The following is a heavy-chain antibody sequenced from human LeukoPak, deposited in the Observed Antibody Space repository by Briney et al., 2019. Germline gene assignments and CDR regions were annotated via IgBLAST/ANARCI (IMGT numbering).Heavy chain of an antibody. CDR1: GFSPSTSGVG. V-gene: IGHV2-5*01. CDR2: IYWNDDK. D-gene: IGHD2-15*01. Sequence: SGPTLVKPTQTLTLTCTFSGFSPSTSGVGVGWIRQPPGKALEWLALIYWNDDKRYSPSLKSRLTITKDTSKNQVVLTMTNMDPVDTATYYCAHSSRYCSGGSCYSFDYWGQGTLVTVSS. CDR3: AHSSRYCSGGSCYSFDY. J-gene: IGHJ4*02.